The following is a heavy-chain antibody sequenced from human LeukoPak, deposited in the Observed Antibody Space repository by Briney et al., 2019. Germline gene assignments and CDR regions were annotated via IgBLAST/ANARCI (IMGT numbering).Heavy chain of an antibody. CDR3: ARSLERDYHGSGTYYMNNWFDP. Sequence: PRRSLRLSCAASGFSLSSYGMHWVRQAPGKGLEWVAVIWYDGSYKYYADSVKGRFTISRDISKNTLYLQMNSLRAEDTALYYCARSLERDYHGSGTYYMNNWFDPCGQRTMVTVSS. CDR1: GFSLSSYG. V-gene: IGHV3-33*01. CDR2: IWYDGSYK. D-gene: IGHD3-10*01. J-gene: IGHJ5*02.